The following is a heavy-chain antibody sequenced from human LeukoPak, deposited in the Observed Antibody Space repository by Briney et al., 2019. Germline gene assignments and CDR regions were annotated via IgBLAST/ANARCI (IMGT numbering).Heavy chain of an antibody. V-gene: IGHV3-30*18. D-gene: IGHD4-17*01. CDR1: GFTFSSYS. CDR2: ISYDGSNK. J-gene: IGHJ5*02. CDR3: AKWFTVTTPNWFDP. Sequence: GGSLRLSCAASGFTFSSYSMNWVRQAPGKGLEWVAVISYDGSNKYYADSVKGRFTISRDNSKNTLYLQMNSLRAEDTAVYYCAKWFTVTTPNWFDPWGQGTLVTVSS.